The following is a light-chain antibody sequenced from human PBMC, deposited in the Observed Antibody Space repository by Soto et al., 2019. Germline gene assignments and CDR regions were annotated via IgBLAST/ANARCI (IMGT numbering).Light chain of an antibody. J-gene: IGKJ1*01. Sequence: DIVMTQSPLSLPVTPGEPASISCRSSQNLMHSNGYNYLDWYLQKPGQSPQLLIHLGSNRASGVPDMFSGRGSGTDFTLKISRVEAEDVGVYYCMQTLQTPTFGQGTKVEIK. CDR3: MQTLQTPT. CDR2: LGS. V-gene: IGKV2-28*01. CDR1: QNLMHSNGYNY.